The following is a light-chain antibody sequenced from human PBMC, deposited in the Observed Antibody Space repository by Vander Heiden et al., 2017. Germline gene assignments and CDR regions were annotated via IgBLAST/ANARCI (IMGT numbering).Light chain of an antibody. Sequence: DIKMTQSPSSLSPSVGDGVTITCRASQSISDYLNWYQQKPRKAPKLLIYAASSLQSGVPSRFSSSGSGKDFTLPISSLQPEEFATYYCQQSYSTPRTFGQRTKVEIK. V-gene: IGKV1-39*01. J-gene: IGKJ1*01. CDR2: AAS. CDR1: QSISDY. CDR3: QQSYSTPRT.